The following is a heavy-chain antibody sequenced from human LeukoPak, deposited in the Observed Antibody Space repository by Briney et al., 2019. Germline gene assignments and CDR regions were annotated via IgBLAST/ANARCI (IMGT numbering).Heavy chain of an antibody. CDR1: GFTFSDYY. CDR2: ISSSGSTI. Sequence: GGSLRLSCAASGFTFSDYYMSWTRQAPGKGLEWVLCISSSGSTIYYADSVKGRFTISRDNAKNSLYLQMNSLRAEDTAVYYCARPKAAGDYYYYYGMDVWGQGTTVTVSS. D-gene: IGHD6-13*01. V-gene: IGHV3-11*01. CDR3: ARPKAAGDYYYYYGMDV. J-gene: IGHJ6*02.